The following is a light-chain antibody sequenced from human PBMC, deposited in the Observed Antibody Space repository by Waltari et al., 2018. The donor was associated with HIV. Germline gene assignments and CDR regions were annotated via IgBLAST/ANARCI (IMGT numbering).Light chain of an antibody. J-gene: IGKJ1*01. V-gene: IGKV1-39*01. CDR3: QQSYSAPRT. CDR2: GAS. Sequence: DIQMTQSPSSLSAPVGVRVTIPCRASQSIGNNLNWYQQRAGRAPKLLIDGASSLQNLVPSRFSGSRSGTDFTLTISSLQPEDFATYHCQQSYSAPRTFGQGTKVEIK. CDR1: QSIGNN.